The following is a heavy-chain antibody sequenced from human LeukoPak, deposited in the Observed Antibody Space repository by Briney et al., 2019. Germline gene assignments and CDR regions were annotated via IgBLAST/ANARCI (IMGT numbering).Heavy chain of an antibody. CDR1: GFNFGTYA. V-gene: IGHV3-23*01. D-gene: IGHD4-17*01. CDR3: AKGRGTAVTSAANY. J-gene: IGHJ4*02. CDR2: ISGSGDNT. Sequence: GGSLRLSCAASGFNFGTYAMSWVRQAPGKGLEWVSSISGSGDNTCYADSVKDRFSISRDNSKTTVSLQMNSLRAEDTAVYYCAKGRGTAVTSAANYWGQGTLVTVSS.